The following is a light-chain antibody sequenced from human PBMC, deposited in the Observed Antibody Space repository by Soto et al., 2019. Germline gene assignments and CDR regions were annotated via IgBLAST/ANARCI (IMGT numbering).Light chain of an antibody. J-gene: IGLJ3*02. CDR2: EGS. CDR1: SSDVGSYNL. CDR3: CSYAGSSTSWV. Sequence: QSALTQPASVSGSPGQSITISCTGTSSDVGSYNLVSWYQQHPGKAPKLMIYEGSKRPSGVSNRFSGSKAGKMASLTVSGLQAEDEADYYCCSYAGSSTSWVFGGGTKLT. V-gene: IGLV2-23*01.